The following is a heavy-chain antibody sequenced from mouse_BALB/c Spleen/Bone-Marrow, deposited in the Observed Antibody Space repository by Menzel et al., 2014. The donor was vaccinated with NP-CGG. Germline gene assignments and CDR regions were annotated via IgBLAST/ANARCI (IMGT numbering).Heavy chain of an antibody. Sequence: EVKLVESGGGLVKPGGSLKLSCAASGFTFSSYAMSWVRQTPEKRLEWVASISSGGSTYYPDSVKGRFTISRDNARNILYLQMSSLRSEDTAMYYCARYDYDGAYAMDYWGQGTSVTVPS. CDR1: GFTFSSYA. CDR3: ARYDYDGAYAMDY. D-gene: IGHD2-4*01. CDR2: ISSGGST. V-gene: IGHV5-6-5*01. J-gene: IGHJ4*01.